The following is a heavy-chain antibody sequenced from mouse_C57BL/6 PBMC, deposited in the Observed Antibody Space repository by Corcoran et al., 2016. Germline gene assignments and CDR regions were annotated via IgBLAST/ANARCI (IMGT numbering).Heavy chain of an antibody. D-gene: IGHD2-4*01. V-gene: IGHV1-81*01. Sequence: QVQLQQSGAELARPGASVKLSCKASGYTFTSYGISWVKQRTGQGLEWIGEIYPRSGNTYYNEKFKGKATLTADKSSSTAYMELRSLTSEDSAVYFCARDDYDDSFYYFDYWGQGTTLTVSS. CDR2: IYPRSGNT. J-gene: IGHJ2*01. CDR1: GYTFTSYG. CDR3: ARDDYDDSFYYFDY.